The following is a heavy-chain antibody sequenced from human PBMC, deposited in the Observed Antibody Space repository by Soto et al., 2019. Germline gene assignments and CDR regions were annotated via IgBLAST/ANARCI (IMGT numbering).Heavy chain of an antibody. CDR1: GGSISSSSYY. CDR2: IYYSGST. Sequence: SQTLSLTCTVSGGSISSSSYYWGWIRQPPGKGLEWIGSIYYSGSTYYNPSLKSRVTISVDTSKNQFSLKLSSVTAADTAVYYCARRAKRAAAGTPFQHWGQGTRVTGSS. D-gene: IGHD6-13*01. V-gene: IGHV4-39*01. CDR3: ARRAKRAAAGTPFQH. J-gene: IGHJ1*01.